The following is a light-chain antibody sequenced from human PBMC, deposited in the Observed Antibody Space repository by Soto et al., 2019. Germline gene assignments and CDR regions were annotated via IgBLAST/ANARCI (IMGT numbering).Light chain of an antibody. Sequence: QSVLTQPPSVSGAPGQRVTIFCTGSSSNIGAGYDVHWYQQLPGTAPKLLIYGNSSRPSGVPDRFSGSKSGTSASLAITGLQAEDEADYYCQSYDSSLSALYVFGTGTKVTVL. CDR3: QSYDSSLSALYV. V-gene: IGLV1-40*01. J-gene: IGLJ1*01. CDR2: GNS. CDR1: SSNIGAGYD.